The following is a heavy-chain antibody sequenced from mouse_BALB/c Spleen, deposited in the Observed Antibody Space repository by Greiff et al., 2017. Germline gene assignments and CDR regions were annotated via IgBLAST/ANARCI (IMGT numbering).Heavy chain of an antibody. CDR1: GFSSTSYG. CDR3: ARKNGNYVFDY. CDR2: IWSGGST. J-gene: IGHJ2*01. V-gene: IGHV2-4-1*01. Sequence: QAHVKQSGPGLVQPSQSLSITCTVSGFSSTSYGVHWVRQSPGKGLEWLGVIWSGGSTDYNAAFISRLSISKDNSKSQVFFKMNSLQADDTAIYYCARKNGNYVFDYWGQGTTLTVSS. D-gene: IGHD2-1*01.